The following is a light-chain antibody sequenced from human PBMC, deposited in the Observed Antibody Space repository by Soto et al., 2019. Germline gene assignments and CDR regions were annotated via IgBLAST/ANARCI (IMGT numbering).Light chain of an antibody. CDR1: QSVGSY. V-gene: IGKV3-11*01. J-gene: IGKJ1*01. Sequence: EIVLTQSPATLSFSPGEIATLSGMASQSVGSYLAWYHQKPGQAHMLLIYDASNRASRIPARFSGSRSVTDFTLTISSREPEDSAVYYRQHCANLWPFAQETKVQIK. CDR3: QHCANLWP. CDR2: DAS.